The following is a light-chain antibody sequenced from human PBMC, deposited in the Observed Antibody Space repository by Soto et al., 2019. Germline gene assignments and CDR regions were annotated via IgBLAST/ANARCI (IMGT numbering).Light chain of an antibody. V-gene: IGKV3-15*01. CDR3: QQYNNWPGT. CDR2: GAS. Sequence: EIVMPQSPATLSVSPGERATLSCRASQSVSSNLAWYQQKPGQAPRLLIYGASTRATGIPARFSGSGSGTEFTLTIGSLQSEDFAVYYCQQYNNWPGTFGQGTKVEIK. CDR1: QSVSSN. J-gene: IGKJ1*01.